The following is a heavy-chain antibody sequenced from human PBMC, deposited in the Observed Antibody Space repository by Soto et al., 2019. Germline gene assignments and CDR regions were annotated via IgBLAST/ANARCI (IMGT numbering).Heavy chain of an antibody. J-gene: IGHJ4*02. V-gene: IGHV3-53*04. CDR1: GFTVSSNY. CDR2: IYSGGST. Sequence: PGGSLRLSCAASGFTVSSNYMSWVRQAPGKGLEWVSVIYSGGSTYYADSVKGRFTISRHNSKNTLYLQMNSLRAEDTAVYYCARNYGDYEAHFDYWGQGTLVTAPQ. D-gene: IGHD4-17*01. CDR3: ARNYGDYEAHFDY.